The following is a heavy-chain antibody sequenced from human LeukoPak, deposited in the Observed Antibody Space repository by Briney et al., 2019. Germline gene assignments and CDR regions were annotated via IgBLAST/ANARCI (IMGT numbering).Heavy chain of an antibody. CDR1: GGSISSYY. D-gene: IGHD4-23*01. CDR2: IYYSGST. J-gene: IGHJ4*02. V-gene: IGHV4-39*01. Sequence: PSETLSLTCTVSGGSISSYYWGWIRQPPGKGLEWIGSIYYSGSTYYNPSLKSRVTISVDTSKNQFSLKLSSVTAADTAVYYCARHPLNSRPVDYWGQGTLVTVSS. CDR3: ARHPLNSRPVDY.